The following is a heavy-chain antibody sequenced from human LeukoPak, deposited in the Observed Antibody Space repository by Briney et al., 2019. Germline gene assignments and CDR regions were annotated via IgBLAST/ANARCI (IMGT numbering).Heavy chain of an antibody. D-gene: IGHD3-22*01. CDR3: ARDSGSITMIVVVITYYFDY. V-gene: IGHV3-30*04. J-gene: IGHJ4*02. CDR2: ISYDGSNK. Sequence: TGGSLRLSCAASGFTFSSYAMHWVRQAPGKGLEWVAVISYDGSNKYYADSMKGRFTISRDNSKNTLYLQMNSLRAEDTAVYYCARDSGSITMIVVVITYYFDYWGQGTLVTVSS. CDR1: GFTFSSYA.